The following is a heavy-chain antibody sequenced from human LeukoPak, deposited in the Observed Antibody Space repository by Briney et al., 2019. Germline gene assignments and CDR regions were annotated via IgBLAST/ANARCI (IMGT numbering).Heavy chain of an antibody. CDR3: AKEFGSSGYYYSGYFDY. CDR1: GYTFTSYD. CDR2: MNPNSGNT. V-gene: IGHV1-8*03. D-gene: IGHD3-22*01. Sequence: GASVKVSCKASGYTFTSYDVNWVRQATGQGLEWMGWMNPNSGNTGYAQKFQGRVTITRNTSISTAYMELSSLRSEDTAVYYCAKEFGSSGYYYSGYFDYWGQGTLVTVSS. J-gene: IGHJ4*02.